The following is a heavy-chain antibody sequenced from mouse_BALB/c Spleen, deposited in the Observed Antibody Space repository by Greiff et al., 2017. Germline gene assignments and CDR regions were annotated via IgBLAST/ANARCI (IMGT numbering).Heavy chain of an antibody. CDR3: ARGHFHYYGDYYAMDY. CDR1: GYSITSGYY. CDR2: ISYDGSN. J-gene: IGHJ4*01. V-gene: IGHV3-6*02. D-gene: IGHD1-2*01. Sequence: EVQLQQSGPGLVKPSQSLSLTCSVTGYSITSGYYWNWIRQFPGNKLEWMGYISYDGSNNYNPSLKNRISITRDTSKNQFFLKLNSVTTEDTATYYCARGHFHYYGDYYAMDYWGQGTSVTVSS.